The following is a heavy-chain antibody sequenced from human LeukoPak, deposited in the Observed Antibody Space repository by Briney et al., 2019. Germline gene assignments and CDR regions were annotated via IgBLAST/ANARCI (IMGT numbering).Heavy chain of an antibody. D-gene: IGHD6-19*01. Sequence: ASVKVSCKASGYTFTSYYMHWLRQAPGQGLEWMGIINPSGGSTSYAQKFQGRVTMTRDTSTSTVYMELSSLRSEDTAVYYCARDRNHALFSSGWQEDWFDPWGQGTLVTVSS. CDR3: ARDRNHALFSSGWQEDWFDP. J-gene: IGHJ5*02. CDR1: GYTFTSYY. V-gene: IGHV1-46*01. CDR2: INPSGGST.